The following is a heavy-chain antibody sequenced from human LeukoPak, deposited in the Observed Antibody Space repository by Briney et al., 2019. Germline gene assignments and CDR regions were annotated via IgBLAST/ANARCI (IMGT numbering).Heavy chain of an antibody. CDR2: INHSGST. Sequence: SETLSLTCAVYGGSFSGYYWSRIRQPPGKGLEWIGEINHSGSTNYNPSLKSRVTISVDTSKNQFSLKLSSVTAADTAVYYCARTSPPIDRAVAGRGDWFDPWGQGTLVTVSS. CDR3: ARTSPPIDRAVAGRGDWFDP. D-gene: IGHD6-19*01. CDR1: GGSFSGYY. J-gene: IGHJ5*02. V-gene: IGHV4-34*01.